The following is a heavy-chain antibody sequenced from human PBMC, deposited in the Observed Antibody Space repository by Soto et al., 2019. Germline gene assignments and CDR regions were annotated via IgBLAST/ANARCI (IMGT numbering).Heavy chain of an antibody. Sequence: DVQLLESGGGLVQPGGSLRLSCAASGFIFSSYVMDWVRQAPGKGLEWVSTIGGSGGNIYYADSVKGRSTISRDNSESTRFLHMTSLRADDTAVYYCATKSKYYFGLGNFNWGQGTLVTVSS. D-gene: IGHD3-10*01. CDR3: ATKSKYYFGLGNFN. CDR2: IGGSGGNI. CDR1: GFIFSSYV. V-gene: IGHV3-23*01. J-gene: IGHJ4*02.